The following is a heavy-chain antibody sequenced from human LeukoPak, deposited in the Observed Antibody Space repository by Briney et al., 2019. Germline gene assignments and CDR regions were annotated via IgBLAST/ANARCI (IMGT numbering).Heavy chain of an antibody. J-gene: IGHJ4*02. CDR3: ARATAAPSSYFFDH. D-gene: IGHD6-25*01. CDR2: IYYNGNT. Sequence: ETLSLTCSVSGGSIRSSNSFWGWIRQPPGERLEWIATIYYNGNTYYNPSLQSRVTISVDTSTNQFSLKLNSVIAADTAVYYCARATAAPSSYFFDHWGQGTLVTVSS. CDR1: GGSIRSSNSF. V-gene: IGHV4-39*07.